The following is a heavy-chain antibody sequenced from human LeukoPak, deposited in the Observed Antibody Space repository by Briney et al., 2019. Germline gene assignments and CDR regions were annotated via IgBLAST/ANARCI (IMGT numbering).Heavy chain of an antibody. D-gene: IGHD6-19*01. V-gene: IGHV4-34*01. CDR2: INHSGST. Sequence: KPSETLSLTCAVYGGSFSGYYWSWIRQPPGKGLEWIGEINHSGSTNYNPSLKSRVTISVDTSKNQFSLKLSSVTAADTAVYYCARRGSGWYFDYWGQGTLVTVSS. CDR1: GGSFSGYY. J-gene: IGHJ4*02. CDR3: ARRGSGWYFDY.